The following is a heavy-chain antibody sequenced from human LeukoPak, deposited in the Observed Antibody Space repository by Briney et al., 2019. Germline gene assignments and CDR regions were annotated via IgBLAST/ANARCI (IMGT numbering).Heavy chain of an antibody. J-gene: IGHJ4*02. CDR1: GGSISSYY. V-gene: IGHV4-59*01. CDR3: ARGRDSSGWQADY. CDR2: IYYSGST. Sequence: SETLSLTCTVSGGSISSYYWSWIRQPPRKGLDWIGYIYYSGSTNYNPSLKSRVTISVDTSKNQFSLKLSSVTAADTAVYYCARGRDSSGWQADYWGQGTLVTVSS. D-gene: IGHD6-19*01.